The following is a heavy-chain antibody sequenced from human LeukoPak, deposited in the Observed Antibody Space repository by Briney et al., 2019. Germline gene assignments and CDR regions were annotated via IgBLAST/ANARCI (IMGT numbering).Heavy chain of an antibody. D-gene: IGHD5-24*01. J-gene: IGHJ4*02. CDR1: GYSISSGYY. V-gene: IGHV4-38-2*02. CDR2: IYHSGST. CDR3: ARVEMATADY. Sequence: PSETLSLTCTVSGYSISSGYYWGWIRQPPGKGLEWIGSIYHSGSTYYNPSLKSRVTISVDTSKNQFSLKLSSVTAADTAVYYCARVEMATADYWGQGTLVTVSP.